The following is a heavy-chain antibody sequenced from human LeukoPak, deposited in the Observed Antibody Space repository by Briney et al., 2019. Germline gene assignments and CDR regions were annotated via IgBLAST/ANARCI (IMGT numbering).Heavy chain of an antibody. Sequence: GASVKVSCKASGYTFTSYAMNWVRQAPGQGLDWMGWINTNTGNPTYAQGFTGRFVFSLDTSVSTAYLQISSLKAEDTAVYYCARPWDYDSSGYYYGDYYMDVWGKGTTVTVSS. CDR2: INTNTGNP. J-gene: IGHJ6*03. V-gene: IGHV7-4-1*02. D-gene: IGHD3-22*01. CDR3: ARPWDYDSSGYYYGDYYMDV. CDR1: GYTFTSYA.